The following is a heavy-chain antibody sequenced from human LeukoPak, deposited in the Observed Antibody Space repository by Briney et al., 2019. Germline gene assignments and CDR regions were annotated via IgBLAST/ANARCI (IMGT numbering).Heavy chain of an antibody. CDR1: GFTFSNYG. J-gene: IGHJ4*02. D-gene: IGHD5-18*01. CDR2: IRYDARNI. CDR3: AKDIYSYGELDH. V-gene: IGHV3-30*02. Sequence: PGGSLRLSCAASGFTFSNYGMHWVRQAPGKGLEWVAFIRYDARNIYYADSVKGRFTISRDNSKSTLYLQMNSLRAEDTAFYYCAKDIYSYGELDHWGQGTLVIVSS.